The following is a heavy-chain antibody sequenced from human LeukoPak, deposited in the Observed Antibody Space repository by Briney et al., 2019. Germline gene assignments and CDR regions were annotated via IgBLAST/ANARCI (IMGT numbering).Heavy chain of an antibody. J-gene: IGHJ4*02. D-gene: IGHD3-22*01. CDR1: GYTFTDYY. CDR3: ARASYDNSLRIDDY. Sequence: ASVKVSCKASGYTFTDYYMHWVRQAPGQGLEWMGWINPYSGDTNYAQRFQGRVTMTRDTSISTAYMELSGLRSDDTAVYHCARASYDNSLRIDDYWGQGILATVSS. V-gene: IGHV1-2*02. CDR2: INPYSGDT.